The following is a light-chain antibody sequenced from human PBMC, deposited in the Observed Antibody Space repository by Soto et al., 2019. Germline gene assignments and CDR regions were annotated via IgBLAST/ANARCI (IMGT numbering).Light chain of an antibody. CDR2: KNN. CDR3: QSYDNILSGPL. J-gene: IGLJ3*02. CDR1: RSNVGANYD. Sequence: QSVLTQPPSVSGAPGQTITISCTGSRSNVGANYDVHWYQVLPGAGPRLLIYKNNNRPSGVPDRLSGSKSGTSASLAITGLRAEDEADDYCQSYDNILSGPLFGGGTQLTFL. V-gene: IGLV1-40*01.